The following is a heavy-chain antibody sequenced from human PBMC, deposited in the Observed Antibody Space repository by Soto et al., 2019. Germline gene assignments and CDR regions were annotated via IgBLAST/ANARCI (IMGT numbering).Heavy chain of an antibody. Sequence: QLQLQESGSGLVKPSQTLSLTCVVSGGSISSGGFSWSWIRQPPGKGLEWIGYIYHTGSTYYNPCLKRRFIISVNRSKNQLYLKLSSVTAADTAGYCRAGGQQLVCNYWGQGTLVTVSS. CDR1: GGSISSGGFS. D-gene: IGHD6-13*01. CDR2: IYHTGST. V-gene: IGHV4-30-2*01. CDR3: AGGQQLVCNY. J-gene: IGHJ4*02.